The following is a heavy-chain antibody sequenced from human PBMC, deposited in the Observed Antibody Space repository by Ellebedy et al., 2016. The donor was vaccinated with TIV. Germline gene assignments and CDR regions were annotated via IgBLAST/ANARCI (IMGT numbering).Heavy chain of an antibody. J-gene: IGHJ3*02. CDR2: INPNSGGT. Sequence: ASVKVSCKTSGYIFTTFHIHWVRQAPGQGLEWMGWINPNSGGTNYAQKFQGRVTMTRDTSISTAYMELSRLRSDDTAVYYCARDPGGSYVNDAFDIWGQGTMVTVSS. V-gene: IGHV1-2*02. D-gene: IGHD1-26*01. CDR1: GYIFTTFH. CDR3: ARDPGGSYVNDAFDI.